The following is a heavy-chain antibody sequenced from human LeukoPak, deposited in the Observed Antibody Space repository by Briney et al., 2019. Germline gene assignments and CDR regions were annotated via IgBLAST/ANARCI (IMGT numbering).Heavy chain of an antibody. CDR2: ISGSGGST. J-gene: IGHJ4*02. V-gene: IGHV3-23*01. Sequence: ETLSLTCTVSGGSISSGGYYWSWVRQAPGKGLEWVSAISGSGGSTYYADSVKGRFTISRDNSKNTLYLQMNSLRAEDTAVYYCAKDRPGIAVAPYYFDYWGQGTLVTVSS. D-gene: IGHD6-19*01. CDR1: GGSISSGGYY. CDR3: AKDRPGIAVAPYYFDY.